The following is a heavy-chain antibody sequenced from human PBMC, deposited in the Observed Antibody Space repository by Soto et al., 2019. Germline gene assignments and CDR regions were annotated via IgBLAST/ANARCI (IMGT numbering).Heavy chain of an antibody. D-gene: IGHD3-22*01. CDR2: ISSSSSYT. Sequence: LRLSCAASGFTFSDYYMSWIRQAPGKGLEWVSYISSSSSYTNYADSVKGRFTISRDNSKNTLYLQMNSLRAEDTAVYYCAKDPYDTSGYYQSYWGQGTPVTVSS. J-gene: IGHJ4*02. CDR3: AKDPYDTSGYYQSY. CDR1: GFTFSDYY. V-gene: IGHV3-11*05.